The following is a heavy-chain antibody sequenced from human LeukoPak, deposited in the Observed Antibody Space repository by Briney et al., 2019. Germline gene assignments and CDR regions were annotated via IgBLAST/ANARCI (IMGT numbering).Heavy chain of an antibody. V-gene: IGHV3-21*01. D-gene: IGHD2-21*02. Sequence: GGSLRLSCAASGFTFSDYFMNWVRQAPGKGLEYVSSISGSSRHIYYADSVKGRFTISRDNTKSSLYLQMNSLRVEDTAVYYCARGYCGGDCYGDWGQGTLVTVSS. J-gene: IGHJ1*01. CDR2: ISGSSRHI. CDR1: GFTFSDYF. CDR3: ARGYCGGDCYGD.